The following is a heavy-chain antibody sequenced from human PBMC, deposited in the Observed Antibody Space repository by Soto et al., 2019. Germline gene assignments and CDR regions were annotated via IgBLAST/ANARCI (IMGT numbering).Heavy chain of an antibody. J-gene: IGHJ6*02. CDR1: GFTFSSYA. Sequence: VGSLRLSCAASGFTFSSYAMHWVRQAPGKGLEWVAVIAYDGSSKYYADSVKGRFTMSRDNSKNTLFLQMNSLRAEDTAVYYCARDADGSGTYDYYYYGMDVWGQGTTVTVSS. CDR2: IAYDGSSK. D-gene: IGHD3-10*01. V-gene: IGHV3-30-3*01. CDR3: ARDADGSGTYDYYYYGMDV.